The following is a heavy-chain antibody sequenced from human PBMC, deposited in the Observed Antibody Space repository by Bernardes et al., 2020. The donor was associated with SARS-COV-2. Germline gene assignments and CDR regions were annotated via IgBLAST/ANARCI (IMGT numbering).Heavy chain of an antibody. CDR3: ARIDEVTGRDY. CDR2: ISVYNGNT. D-gene: IGHD6-19*01. CDR1: GFTLSSYG. Sequence: ASVKVSCKASGFTLSSYGISWVRQAPGQGLEWMGWISVYNGNTNYGQRFQGRVTMTADTSTSTAYMELRSLTSADTAVYYCARIDEVTGRDYWGQGTTVTVSS. V-gene: IGHV1-18*04. J-gene: IGHJ6*02.